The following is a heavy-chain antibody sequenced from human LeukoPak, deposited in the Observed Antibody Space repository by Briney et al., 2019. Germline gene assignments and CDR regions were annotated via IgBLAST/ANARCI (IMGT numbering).Heavy chain of an antibody. D-gene: IGHD5-24*01. Sequence: ASVKVSCKASGYTFTGYYMHWVRQAPGQGLEWMGWINPNSGGTNYAQKFQGWVTMTRDTSISTAYMELSNLRSEDTAVYYCARVALGRRWLPSSYYYGMDVWGQGTTVTVSS. CDR1: GYTFTGYY. J-gene: IGHJ6*02. CDR2: INPNSGGT. CDR3: ARVALGRRWLPSSYYYGMDV. V-gene: IGHV1-2*04.